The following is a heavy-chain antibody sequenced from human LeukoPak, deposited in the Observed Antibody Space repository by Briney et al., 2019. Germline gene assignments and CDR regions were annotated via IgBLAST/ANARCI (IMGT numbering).Heavy chain of an antibody. V-gene: IGHV3-23*01. D-gene: IGHD2-21*01. Sequence: GGSLRLSCAASGFTFSSYAMAWVRQAPGKGLAWVSCISATGSSKSYADSVKARFTISRDNSKNTLYLQMNSLRAEDTAVYYCAKVEHIVVVIDAFDIWGQGTMVTVSS. J-gene: IGHJ3*02. CDR1: GFTFSSYA. CDR2: ISATGSSK. CDR3: AKVEHIVVVIDAFDI.